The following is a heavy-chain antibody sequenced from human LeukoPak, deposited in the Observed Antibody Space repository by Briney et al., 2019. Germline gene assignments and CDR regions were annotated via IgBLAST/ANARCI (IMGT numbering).Heavy chain of an antibody. CDR2: MNPNSGNT. V-gene: IGHV1-8*01. D-gene: IGHD2-2*02. CDR3: AIGLTYCSSTSCYTLDY. CDR1: GYTFTNYD. J-gene: IGHJ4*02. Sequence: ASVKVSCKASGYTFTNYDINWVRQATGQGLEWMGWMNPNSGNTGYAQKFQGRVTLTRNTSISTAYMELSSLRSEDTAVYYCAIGLTYCSSTSCYTLDYWGQGTLVTVSS.